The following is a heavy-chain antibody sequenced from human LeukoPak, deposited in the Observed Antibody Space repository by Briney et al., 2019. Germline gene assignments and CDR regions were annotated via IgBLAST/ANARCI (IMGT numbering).Heavy chain of an antibody. J-gene: IGHJ5*02. CDR2: IKPNSGGT. CDR1: GHTFTGYY. D-gene: IGHD1-20*01. V-gene: IGHV1-2*02. Sequence: ASVKVSCKASGHTFTGYYMHWVRQAPGQGLEWMGWIKPNSGGTNYAQKFQGRVTMTRDTSISTAYMELSRLRSDDTAVYYCARDQYNWTENWFDPWGQGTLVTVSS. CDR3: ARDQYNWTENWFDP.